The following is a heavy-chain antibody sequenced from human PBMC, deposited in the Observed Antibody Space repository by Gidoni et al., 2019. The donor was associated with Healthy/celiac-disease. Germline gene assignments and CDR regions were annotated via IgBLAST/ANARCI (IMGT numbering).Heavy chain of an antibody. CDR2: IYYSGGT. D-gene: IGHD6-13*01. CDR1: GGSISSYY. CDR3: ARQNSGYSSSWYVTDYYGMDV. Sequence: QVQLQESGPGLVKPSETLSLTCTVSGGSISSYYWSWIRQAPGKGLELIGYIYYSGGTNYHPSLKSRVTISVDTSKNQFSLKLSSVTAADTAVYYCARQNSGYSSSWYVTDYYGMDVWGQGTTVTVSS. J-gene: IGHJ6*02. V-gene: IGHV4-59*08.